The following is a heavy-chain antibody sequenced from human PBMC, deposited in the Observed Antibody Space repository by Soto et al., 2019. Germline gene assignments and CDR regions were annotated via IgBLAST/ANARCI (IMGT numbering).Heavy chain of an antibody. D-gene: IGHD3-9*01. Sequence: PGGSLRLSCAASGFTFSNAWMSWVRQAPGKGLEWVGRIKSKTDGGTTDYAAPVKGRFTISRDDSKNTLYLQMNSLKTEDTAVYYCTSSRPYFAPLSDYYYFDSWGQGTPVTVSS. V-gene: IGHV3-15*01. CDR2: IKSKTDGGTT. CDR1: GFTFSNAW. J-gene: IGHJ4*02. CDR3: TSSRPYFAPLSDYYYFDS.